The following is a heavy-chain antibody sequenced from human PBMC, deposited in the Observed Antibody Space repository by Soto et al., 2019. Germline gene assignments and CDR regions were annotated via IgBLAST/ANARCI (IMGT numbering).Heavy chain of an antibody. J-gene: IGHJ4*02. CDR3: ARDKDSPITFGGVIVGSLDY. Sequence: PGGSLRLSCAASGFTFSSYAMRWVRQAPGKGLEWVAVISYDGSNKYYADSVKGRFTISRDNSKNTLYLQMNSLRAEDTAVYYCARDKDSPITFGGVIVGSLDYWGQGTLVTVSS. CDR1: GFTFSSYA. D-gene: IGHD3-16*02. CDR2: ISYDGSNK. V-gene: IGHV3-30-3*01.